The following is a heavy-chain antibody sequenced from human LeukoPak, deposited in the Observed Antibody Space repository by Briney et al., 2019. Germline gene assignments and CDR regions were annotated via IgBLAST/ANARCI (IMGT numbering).Heavy chain of an antibody. CDR1: GGTFSSYA. Sequence: SVKVSCKASGGTFSSYAISWVRQAPGQGLEWMGGIIPIFGTANYAQKFQGRVTITADESTSTAYMELSSLRSEDTAVYYCARDGPIGGSYGVDAFDIWGQGTMVTVSS. CDR2: IIPIFGTA. J-gene: IGHJ3*02. CDR3: ARDGPIGGSYGVDAFDI. D-gene: IGHD1-26*01. V-gene: IGHV1-69*01.